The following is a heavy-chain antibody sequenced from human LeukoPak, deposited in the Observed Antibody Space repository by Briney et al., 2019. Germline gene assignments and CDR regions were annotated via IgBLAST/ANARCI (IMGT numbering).Heavy chain of an antibody. CDR3: ARDRPRFPTTVTTEGLD. CDR1: GFTFSSYS. D-gene: IGHD4-17*01. Sequence: PGGSLRLSCAASGFTFSSYSMNWVRQAPGKGLEWVSYISSSSSTIYYADSVKGRFTISRDNAKNSLYLQMNSLRAEDTAVYYCARDRPRFPTTVTTEGLDWGQGTLVTVSS. CDR2: ISSSSSTI. V-gene: IGHV3-48*01. J-gene: IGHJ4*02.